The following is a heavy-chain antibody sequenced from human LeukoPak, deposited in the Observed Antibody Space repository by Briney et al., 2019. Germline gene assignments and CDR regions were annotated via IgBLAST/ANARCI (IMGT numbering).Heavy chain of an antibody. J-gene: IGHJ4*02. CDR2: IYPHDSDT. V-gene: IGHV5-51*01. CDR3: ARHVTGAGGSYYFDY. Sequence: GESLKISCKGSGYSFTNYWIGWVRQMPGKGLEWMGIIYPHDSDTRYSPSFQGQVTISVDKSISTAYLQWSSLQASDTAMYYCARHVTGAGGSYYFDYWGQGVLVTVSS. CDR1: GYSFTNYW. D-gene: IGHD7-27*01.